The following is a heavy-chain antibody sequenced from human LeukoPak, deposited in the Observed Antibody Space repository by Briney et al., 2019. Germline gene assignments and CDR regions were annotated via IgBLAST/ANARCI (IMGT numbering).Heavy chain of an antibody. CDR3: ARARVRGVTFYYYYYMDV. J-gene: IGHJ6*03. D-gene: IGHD3-10*01. Sequence: ASVKVSCKASGGTFSSYAISWVPQAPGQGLEWMGGIIPIFGTANYAQKFQGRVTITADKSTSTAYMELSSLRSEDTAVYYCARARVRGVTFYYYYYMDVWGKGTAVTISS. CDR2: IIPIFGTA. V-gene: IGHV1-69*06. CDR1: GGTFSSYA.